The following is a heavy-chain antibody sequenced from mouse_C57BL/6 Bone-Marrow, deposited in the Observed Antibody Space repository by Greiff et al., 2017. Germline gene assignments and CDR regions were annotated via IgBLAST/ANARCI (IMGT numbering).Heavy chain of an antibody. V-gene: IGHV1-19*01. CDR2: INPYNGGT. J-gene: IGHJ2*01. D-gene: IGHD2-4*01. CDR3: ARSGYDYDGDY. Sequence: EVKLQQSGPVLVKPGASLKMSCKASGYTFTDYYMNWVKQSHGKSLEWIGVINPYNGGTSYNQKFKGKATLTVDKSSSTAYMQLSSLTSEDSAVYYCARSGYDYDGDYWGQGTTLTVSS. CDR1: GYTFTDYY.